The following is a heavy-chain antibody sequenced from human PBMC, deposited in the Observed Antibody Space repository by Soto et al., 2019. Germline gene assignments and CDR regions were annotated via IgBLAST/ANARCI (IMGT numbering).Heavy chain of an antibody. J-gene: IGHJ4*02. Sequence: QVQLVESGGGVVQPGRSLRLSCAASGFTFSSYGMHWVRQAPGKGLEWVAVIWYDGSNKYYADSVKGRFTISRDNSKNTLYLQMNSLRAEDTAVYYCARELGEYSSSSDYWGQGTLVTVSS. V-gene: IGHV3-33*01. CDR3: ARELGEYSSSSDY. D-gene: IGHD6-6*01. CDR2: IWYDGSNK. CDR1: GFTFSSYG.